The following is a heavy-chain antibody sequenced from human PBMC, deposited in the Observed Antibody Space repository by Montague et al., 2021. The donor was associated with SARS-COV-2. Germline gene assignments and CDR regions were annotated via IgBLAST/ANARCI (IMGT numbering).Heavy chain of an antibody. CDR3: ARFPDGVRSSAFDI. CDR2: IYYSGIT. V-gene: IGHV4-39*01. Sequence: SETLSLTCSVSGASISSSDYYWVWIRQPPGKGLEWIGNIYYSGITHYDPSLKSRATLSVDTSKNQFSLRLRSVTAADTAVYYCARFPDGVRSSAFDIWGQGTMVTVSS. CDR1: GASISSSDYY. D-gene: IGHD4-17*01. J-gene: IGHJ3*02.